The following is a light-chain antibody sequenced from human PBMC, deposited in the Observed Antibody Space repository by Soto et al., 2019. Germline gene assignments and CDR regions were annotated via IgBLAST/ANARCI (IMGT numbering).Light chain of an antibody. Sequence: QAVVTQPPSVSGAPGQRVTISCTGSSSNIGAGYDVHWYQQLPGTAPKLLIYGNSNRPSGVPDRFSGSKSGTSASLAITGLQXXDXAXXXCQSXDSSLSGVVFGGGTKLTVL. J-gene: IGLJ2*01. CDR2: GNS. CDR3: QSXDSSLSGVV. CDR1: SSNIGAGYD. V-gene: IGLV1-40*01.